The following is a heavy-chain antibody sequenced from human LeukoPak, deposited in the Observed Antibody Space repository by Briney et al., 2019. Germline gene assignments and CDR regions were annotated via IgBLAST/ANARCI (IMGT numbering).Heavy chain of an antibody. CDR2: IYPGDSDT. D-gene: IGHD3-22*01. CDR3: ARERSSGYYTEDAFDI. Sequence: ESLKISCKASGYSFTSYWIGWVRQMPERGLERMGIIYPGDSDTRYSPSFQGQVTISADKSISTAYLQWSSLKASDTAMYYCARERSSGYYTEDAFDIWGQGTMVTVSS. V-gene: IGHV5-51*01. J-gene: IGHJ3*02. CDR1: GYSFTSYW.